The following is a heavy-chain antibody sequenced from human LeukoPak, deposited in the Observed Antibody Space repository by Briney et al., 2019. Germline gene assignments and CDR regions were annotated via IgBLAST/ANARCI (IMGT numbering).Heavy chain of an antibody. Sequence: GGSLRLSCAASGFTFSSYDMNWVRQAPGKGLEWVSSISSGGYTIYYEDSVKGRFTISRDNAKNSLFLQMNSLRAEHTAVYYCARVRGYSGYVLGYWLDPWGQGTLVTVSS. CDR2: ISSGGYTI. V-gene: IGHV3-48*03. J-gene: IGHJ5*02. D-gene: IGHD5-12*01. CDR1: GFTFSSYD. CDR3: ARVRGYSGYVLGYWLDP.